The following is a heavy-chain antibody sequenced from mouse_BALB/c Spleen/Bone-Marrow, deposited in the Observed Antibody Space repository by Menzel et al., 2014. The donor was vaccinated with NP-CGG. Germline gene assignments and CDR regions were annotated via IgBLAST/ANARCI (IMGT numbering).Heavy chain of an antibody. J-gene: IGHJ2*01. D-gene: IGHD2-10*02. V-gene: IGHV5-17*02. Sequence: DVKLVESGGGSVQPGGSRKLSCAASGFTFSSFGVHWVRQAPEKGLEWVAYISSGSSTIYYADTVKGRFTISRDNPKNTLFLQMTSLRSEDTAMYYCARGKYGYDYWGQGTTLTVSS. CDR2: ISSGSSTI. CDR1: GFTFSSFG. CDR3: ARGKYGYDY.